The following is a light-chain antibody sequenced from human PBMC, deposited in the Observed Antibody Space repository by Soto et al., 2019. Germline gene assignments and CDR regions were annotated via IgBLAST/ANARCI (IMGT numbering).Light chain of an antibody. V-gene: IGKV3-20*01. J-gene: IGKJ4*01. CDR1: ETIDSAY. CDR3: PLSDGSVT. Sequence: EVVLTQSPGTLSLSPGDRATLSCRASETIDSAYFAWYQQKPGLAPRVLIYVASNRATGVPDRFSGSGSGTDVALTITRLERDGLAVFSWPLSDGSVTFRGGTKGEIE. CDR2: VAS.